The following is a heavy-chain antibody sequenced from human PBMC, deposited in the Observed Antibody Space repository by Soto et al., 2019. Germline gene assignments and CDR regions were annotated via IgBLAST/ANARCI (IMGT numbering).Heavy chain of an antibody. CDR2: SSAYNGNT. V-gene: IGHV1-18*01. D-gene: IGHD4-17*01. Sequence: QVQLVQSGAEVKKPGASVKVSCKASGYTFTSYGISWVRQAPGQGLEWMGWSSAYNGNTNYAQKLQGRVTMTTDTSTSTAYMELRSLRSDDTAVYYCARDHSTDYGDYVRSGNYFDYWGQGTLVTVSS. CDR3: ARDHSTDYGDYVRSGNYFDY. CDR1: GYTFTSYG. J-gene: IGHJ4*02.